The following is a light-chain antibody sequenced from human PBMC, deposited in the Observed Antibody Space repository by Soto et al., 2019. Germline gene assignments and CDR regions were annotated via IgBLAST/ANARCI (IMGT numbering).Light chain of an antibody. CDR2: KAS. J-gene: IGKJ1*01. CDR1: QTISSW. V-gene: IGKV1-5*03. Sequence: DIQMTQSPSTLSGSVGDRVTITCRASQTISSWLAWYQQKPGKAPKLLIYKASTLKSGVPSRFSGSGSGTEFTLTISSLQPDDFATYYCQHYNSYSEAVGQGTGWIS. CDR3: QHYNSYSEA.